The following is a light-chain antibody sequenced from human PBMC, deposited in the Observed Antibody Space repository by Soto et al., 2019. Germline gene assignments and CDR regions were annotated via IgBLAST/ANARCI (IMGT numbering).Light chain of an antibody. CDR1: QSISSN. CDR3: QQYNNWPPMYT. Sequence: EIVMTQSPATLSVSPGERATLSCRASQSISSNLAWYQHKPGQAPRLLIYGASTRATDIPARFSGSGSGTEFTLTISSLQSEDFAVYYCQQYNNWPPMYTFGQGTKLEIK. CDR2: GAS. V-gene: IGKV3-15*01. J-gene: IGKJ2*01.